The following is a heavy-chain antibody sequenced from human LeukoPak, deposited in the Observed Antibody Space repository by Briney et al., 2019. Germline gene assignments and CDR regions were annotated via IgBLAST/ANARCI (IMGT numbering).Heavy chain of an antibody. J-gene: IGHJ4*02. Sequence: GASVKVSCKASGYSFTGYYLHWVRQAPGQGLEWMGWINPNSGDTNYAQKFQGRVTMTTDTSITTAYMELRSLRSDDTAVYYCASGYSYGRGAYWGQGTLVTVSS. V-gene: IGHV1-2*02. CDR2: INPNSGDT. CDR3: ASGYSYGRGAY. CDR1: GYSFTGYY. D-gene: IGHD5-18*01.